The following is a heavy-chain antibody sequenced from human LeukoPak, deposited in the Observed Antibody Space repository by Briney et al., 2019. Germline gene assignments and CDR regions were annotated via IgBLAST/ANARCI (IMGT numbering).Heavy chain of an antibody. V-gene: IGHV4-39*01. CDR1: GGSISSSSYY. CDR3: ARPYHEYSSSSPFDY. CDR2: IYYSGST. Sequence: SETLSLTCAVSGGSISSSSYYWGWIRQPPGKGLEWIGSIYYSGSTYYNPSLKSRVTISVDTSKNQFSLKLSSVTAADTAVYYCARPYHEYSSSSPFDYWGQGTLVTVSS. J-gene: IGHJ4*02. D-gene: IGHD6-6*01.